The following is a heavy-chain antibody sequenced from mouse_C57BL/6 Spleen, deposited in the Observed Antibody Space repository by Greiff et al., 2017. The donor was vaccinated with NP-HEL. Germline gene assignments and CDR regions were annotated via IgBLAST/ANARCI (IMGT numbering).Heavy chain of an antibody. CDR1: GYAFSSYW. Sequence: VQLQQSGAELVKPGASVKISCKASGYAFSSYWMNWVKQRPGKGLEWIGQIYPGDGDTNYNGKFKGKATLTADKSSSTAYMQLRSLTSEDSAVYFCASTVDYYAMDYWGQGASVTVSS. V-gene: IGHV1-80*01. J-gene: IGHJ4*01. D-gene: IGHD1-1*01. CDR3: ASTVDYYAMDY. CDR2: IYPGDGDT.